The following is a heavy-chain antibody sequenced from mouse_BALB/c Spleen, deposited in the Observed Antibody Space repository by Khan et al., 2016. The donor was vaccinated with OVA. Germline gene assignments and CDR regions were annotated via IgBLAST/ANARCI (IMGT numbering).Heavy chain of an antibody. CDR1: GDSITSGF. CDR3: ARSYGSGGMDY. Sequence: VQLKQSGPSLVKPSQTLSLTCSVTGDSITSGFWNWIRKFPGNKFEYMGYVTYSGNTYYNPSLKSRISITRDTSKSQYYLQLNSVTTEDTATYFCARSYGSGGMDYWGQGTSVTVSS. J-gene: IGHJ4*01. CDR2: VTYSGNT. V-gene: IGHV3-8*02. D-gene: IGHD1-1*01.